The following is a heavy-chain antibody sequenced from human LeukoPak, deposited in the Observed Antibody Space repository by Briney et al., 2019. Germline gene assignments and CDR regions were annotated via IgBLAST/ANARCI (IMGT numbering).Heavy chain of an antibody. Sequence: ASVKVSCKASGYTFTSYGISWVRQAPGQGLEGMGWISAYNGNTNYAQNFQGRVTLTTDTPTSTAYMELRSLRSDDTAVYYCARGPHERSGYPDDWGQGTLVTVSS. CDR3: ARGPHERSGYPDD. D-gene: IGHD3-22*01. V-gene: IGHV1-18*01. J-gene: IGHJ4*02. CDR1: GYTFTSYG. CDR2: ISAYNGNT.